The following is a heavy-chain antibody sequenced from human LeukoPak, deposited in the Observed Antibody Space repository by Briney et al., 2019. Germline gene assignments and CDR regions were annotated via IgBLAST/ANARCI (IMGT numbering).Heavy chain of an antibody. Sequence: GGSLRLSCAASGFTFSSYSMNWVRQAPGKGLEWVSSISSSGSYIYYADSVKGRFTISRDNAKNSLYLQMNSLRAEDTAVYYCAKASPHNYGSGSYYLNPFDPWGQGTLVTVSS. D-gene: IGHD3-10*01. V-gene: IGHV3-21*04. CDR2: ISSSGSYI. CDR1: GFTFSSYS. CDR3: AKASPHNYGSGSYYLNPFDP. J-gene: IGHJ5*02.